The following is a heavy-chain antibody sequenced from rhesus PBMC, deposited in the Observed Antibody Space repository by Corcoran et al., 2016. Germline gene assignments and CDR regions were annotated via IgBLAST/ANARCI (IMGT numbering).Heavy chain of an antibody. CDR3: AREDRRYTYGFDY. D-gene: IGHD5-36*01. V-gene: IGHV4S9*01. J-gene: IGHJ4*01. CDR1: GGSIPDYYY. CDR2: IDGNSAST. Sequence: QVQLQESGPGLVKPSETLSLTCAVLGGSIPDYYYWNWIRQSPGKGLEWFGNIDGNSASTYYNPSLKSRVTISKDTSKNQFFLKLSSVTAADTAVYYCAREDRRYTYGFDYWGQGVLVTVSS.